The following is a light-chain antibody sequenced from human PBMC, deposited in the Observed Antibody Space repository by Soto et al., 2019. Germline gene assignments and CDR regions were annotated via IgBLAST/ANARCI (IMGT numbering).Light chain of an antibody. J-gene: IGKJ1*01. Sequence: TPMTKSPLSLSASVGEKIIITCRAGRNVGRAVSWYQQKPGQAPKLVIYAASNLYTGVPSRFSGRRSGTEFTLTISSLQPEDFASYYCLQDYGDSWTFGQGTKVEIE. V-gene: IGKV1-6*01. CDR2: AAS. CDR1: RNVGRA. CDR3: LQDYGDSWT.